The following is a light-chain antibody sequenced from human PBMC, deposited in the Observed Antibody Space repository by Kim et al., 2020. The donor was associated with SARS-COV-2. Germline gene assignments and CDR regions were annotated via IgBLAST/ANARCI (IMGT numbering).Light chain of an antibody. V-gene: IGKV3-15*01. Sequence: VAPEASPTLSCRASQSINGDLAWYQHKPGQPPRLLLYGPPTRATGIPARFSGSGSGTDFTLSISSLQSEDFAVFPCQQYRFWPFTFGGGTTV. J-gene: IGKJ4*01. CDR2: GPP. CDR3: QQYRFWPFT. CDR1: QSINGD.